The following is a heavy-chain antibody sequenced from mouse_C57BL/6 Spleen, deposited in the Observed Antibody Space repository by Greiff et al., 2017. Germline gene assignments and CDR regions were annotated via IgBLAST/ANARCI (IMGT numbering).Heavy chain of an antibody. CDR3: ARNGVDCLDY. CDR2: IWRGGST. J-gene: IGHJ2*01. Sequence: QVQLQQSGPGLVQPSQSLSITCTVSGFSLTSYGVHWVRQSPGKGLEWLGVIWRGGSTDYNAAFISRLSSSKDNSKSQVFFKMNSLQADDTAIYYCARNGVDCLDYWGQGTTLTVSS. CDR1: GFSLTSYG. V-gene: IGHV2-2*01.